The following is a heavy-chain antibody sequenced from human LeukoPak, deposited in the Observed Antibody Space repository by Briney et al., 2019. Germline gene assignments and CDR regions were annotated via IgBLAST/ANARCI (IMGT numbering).Heavy chain of an antibody. Sequence: PGASLRLSCAASGFTFSTYAMSWVRQAPGKGLEWVSAISGAGGSTYCADSVKGRFTISRDNSKNTLYLQMNSLRAEDTAVYHCARGPAGYNWGQGTLVTVSS. CDR2: ISGAGGST. J-gene: IGHJ4*02. CDR1: GFTFSTYA. CDR3: ARGPAGYN. V-gene: IGHV3-23*01. D-gene: IGHD1-1*01.